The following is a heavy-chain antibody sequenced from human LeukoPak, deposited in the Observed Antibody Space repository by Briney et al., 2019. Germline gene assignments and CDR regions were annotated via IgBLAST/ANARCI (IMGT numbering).Heavy chain of an antibody. Sequence: GGSLRLSCAASGFTVSSNYMNWVRQAPGKGLEWVSVIYSGGNTYYADSVKGRFTISRDNSKNTLYLQMNSLRAEDTAVYYCARWTGQIWGQGTMVTASS. V-gene: IGHV3-53*01. CDR1: GFTVSSNY. CDR2: IYSGGNT. D-gene: IGHD1-14*01. CDR3: ARWTGQI. J-gene: IGHJ3*02.